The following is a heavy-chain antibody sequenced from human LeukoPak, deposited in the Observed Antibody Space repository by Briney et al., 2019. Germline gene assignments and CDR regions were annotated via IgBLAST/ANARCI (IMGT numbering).Heavy chain of an antibody. Sequence: PSETLSLTCAVYGGSFSGYYWTWIRQPPGKGLEWIGEINHSGSTNYNPSLESRVTISVDTSKNQFSLKLSSVTAADTAVYYCASRAIQLRNFDYWGQGTLVTVSS. CDR1: GGSFSGYY. CDR3: ASRAIQLRNFDY. J-gene: IGHJ4*02. D-gene: IGHD5-18*01. CDR2: INHSGST. V-gene: IGHV4-34*01.